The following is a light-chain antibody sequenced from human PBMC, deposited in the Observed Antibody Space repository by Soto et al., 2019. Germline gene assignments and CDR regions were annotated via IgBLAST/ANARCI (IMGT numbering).Light chain of an antibody. CDR2: EVS. J-gene: IGLJ1*01. Sequence: AQPPPPSRAPGASITLTLPGTTRDVGGYNYVSWYQQHPGKAPKLMIYEVSKRPSGVPDRFSGSKSGNTASLTVSGLQAEDETDYYCSSYAGSNNYVFGTGTKVTVL. CDR1: TRDVGGYNY. V-gene: IGLV2-8*01. CDR3: SSYAGSNNYV.